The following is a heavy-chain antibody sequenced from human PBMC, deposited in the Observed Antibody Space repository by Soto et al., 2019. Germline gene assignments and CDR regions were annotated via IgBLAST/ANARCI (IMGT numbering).Heavy chain of an antibody. Sequence: EVQLLESGGGLVQPGGSLRLSCAASGLTFSSYAMSWVRQAPGKGLEWVSVISGSGGSTYYADSVKGRFTISRDNSKNTLYMQMHSLSAEDTAVYYCAKRSSGNWFDPWGQGTLVTVSS. CDR3: AKRSSGNWFDP. V-gene: IGHV3-23*01. D-gene: IGHD3-10*01. J-gene: IGHJ5*02. CDR1: GLTFSSYA. CDR2: ISGSGGST.